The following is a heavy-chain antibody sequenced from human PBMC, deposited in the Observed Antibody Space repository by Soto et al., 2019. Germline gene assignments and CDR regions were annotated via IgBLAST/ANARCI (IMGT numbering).Heavy chain of an antibody. J-gene: IGHJ4*01. CDR3: AKEVWGLYTFGRPLDN. CDR2: IWYDGSQK. Sequence: GGSLRLSXAVSGFNFSKFGMYWVRQAPGKGLEWVAVIWYDGSQKYYTDSVQGRFTISRDNSNNTLYLQMNSLRAEDTAVYYCAKEVWGLYTFGRPLDNWGHGTLVTVSS. V-gene: IGHV3-33*06. CDR1: GFNFSKFG. D-gene: IGHD2-2*02.